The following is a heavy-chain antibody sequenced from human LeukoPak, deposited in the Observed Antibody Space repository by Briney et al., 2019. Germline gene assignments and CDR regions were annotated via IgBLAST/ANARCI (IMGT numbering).Heavy chain of an antibody. V-gene: IGHV4-4*07. J-gene: IGHJ5*02. D-gene: IGHD3-10*01. CDR2: ISGSWTI. CDR1: GGSINSY. CDR3: ARNSGTTGEVNFDP. Sequence: SETLSLTCTVSGGSINSYWSWIRQPAGKGLEWIGRISGSWTITYNPALQSRHSISIDTSKNQFSLKLMSVTAADTAVYYCARNSGTTGEVNFDPWGQGTLVTVSS.